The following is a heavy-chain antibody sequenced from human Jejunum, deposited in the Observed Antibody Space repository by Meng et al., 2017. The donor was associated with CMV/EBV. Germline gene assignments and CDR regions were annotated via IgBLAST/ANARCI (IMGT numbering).Heavy chain of an antibody. Sequence: CSVSGASIGSGTYYLSWLPQHPGKGLEWIGFIHSTGSTHYNPSLRSRVSISADTSNNLFSMTLTSVTAADTAIYYCARDTIRDGVDYWGQGTLVTVSS. V-gene: IGHV4-31*03. D-gene: IGHD2-21*01. CDR2: IHSTGST. J-gene: IGHJ4*02. CDR1: GASIGSGTYY. CDR3: ARDTIRDGVDY.